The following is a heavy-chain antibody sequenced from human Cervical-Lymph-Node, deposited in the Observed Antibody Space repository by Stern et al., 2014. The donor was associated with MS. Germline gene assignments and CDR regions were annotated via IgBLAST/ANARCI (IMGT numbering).Heavy chain of an antibody. J-gene: IGHJ4*02. V-gene: IGHV3-33*01. CDR2: IWYDGSNK. CDR3: ARDPTDWGTDAFDY. CDR1: GFTFSNYA. D-gene: IGHD7-27*01. Sequence: QVQLVESGGGVVQPGRSLRVSCAASGFTFSNYAMHWVRQAPGKGLEWVAVIWYDGSNKQYVDSVKGRFTISRDNSKNTLYLQMNSLRVEDTAVYYCARDPTDWGTDAFDYWGQGTQVTVSS.